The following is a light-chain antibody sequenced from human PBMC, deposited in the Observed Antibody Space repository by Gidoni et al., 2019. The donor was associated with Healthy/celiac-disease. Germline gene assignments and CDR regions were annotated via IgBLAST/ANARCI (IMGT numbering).Light chain of an antibody. CDR3: CSYAGSSTPVV. CDR2: EVS. J-gene: IGLJ2*01. V-gene: IGLV2-23*02. Sequence: QSALPQPASVSGSPGQSITISCTGTSSDVGSYNLVSWYQQHPGKTPKLMIYEVSTRPSGVSNRFSGSKSGNTAFLTISGLQAEDEADYYCCSYAGSSTPVVFGGGTKLTVL. CDR1: SSDVGSYNL.